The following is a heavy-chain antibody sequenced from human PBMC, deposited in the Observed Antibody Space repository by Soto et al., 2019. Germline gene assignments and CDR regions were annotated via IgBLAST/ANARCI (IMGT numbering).Heavy chain of an antibody. CDR2: INPSGGST. J-gene: IGHJ3*02. CDR3: ATTPYDYVWGSYRPGDAFDI. V-gene: IGHV1-46*01. D-gene: IGHD3-16*02. Sequence: WASVKVSCKASGYTFTSYYMHWVRQAPGQGLEWMGIINPSGGSTSYAQKFQGRVTMTRDTSTSTVYMELSSLRSEDTAVYYCATTPYDYVWGSYRPGDAFDIWGQGTMVTVSS. CDR1: GYTFTSYY.